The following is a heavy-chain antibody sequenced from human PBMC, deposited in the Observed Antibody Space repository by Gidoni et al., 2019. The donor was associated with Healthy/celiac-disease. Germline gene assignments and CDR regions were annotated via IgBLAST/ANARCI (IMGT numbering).Heavy chain of an antibody. CDR3: ARDGGYSYGPGYYGMDV. J-gene: IGHJ6*02. CDR1: AFTFRDYN. V-gene: IGHV3-11*01. D-gene: IGHD5-18*01. CDR2: ISSSGRTI. Sequence: QVQLVEPGGGVVKPAGSLRLSCAAFAFTFRDYNMSWIRQAPGKGLEWFSYISSSGRTIYYADSVNGRCTISRDNAKNSLYLQMNSLRAEDTAVDYCARDGGYSYGPGYYGMDVWGQGTTVTVSS.